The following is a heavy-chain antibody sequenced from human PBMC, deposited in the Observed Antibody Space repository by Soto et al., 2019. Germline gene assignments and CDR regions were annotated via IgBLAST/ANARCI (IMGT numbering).Heavy chain of an antibody. CDR2: INAGNGNT. CDR1: GYTFTGYA. CDR3: ARAVAVPADFDY. J-gene: IGHJ4*02. Sequence: QVQLVQSGAEEKKPGASVKVSCKASGYTFTGYAMHWVRQAPGQRLEWMGWINAGNGNTKYSQKFQGRATITRDTSASTASMELSSLRSEDTAVYDWARAVAVPADFDYWGQGTLVTVAS. V-gene: IGHV1-3*05. D-gene: IGHD6-19*01.